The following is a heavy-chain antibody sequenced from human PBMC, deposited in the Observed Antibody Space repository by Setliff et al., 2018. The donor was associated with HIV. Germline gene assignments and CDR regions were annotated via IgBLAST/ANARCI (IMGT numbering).Heavy chain of an antibody. V-gene: IGHV3-48*02. Sequence: GGSLRLSCEASGFTFSIYNMNWVRQAPGKGLEWVSYISTSGSTIYYADSVKGRFTISRDNGKKSLYLQMDSLRDEDTAVYYCVKDGDYRNGDYDAFDIWGQGTMVTVSS. CDR3: VKDGDYRNGDYDAFDI. J-gene: IGHJ3*02. D-gene: IGHD4-17*01. CDR2: ISTSGSTI. CDR1: GFTFSIYN.